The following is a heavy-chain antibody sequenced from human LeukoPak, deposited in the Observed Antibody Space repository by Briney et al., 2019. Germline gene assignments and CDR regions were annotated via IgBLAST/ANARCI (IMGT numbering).Heavy chain of an antibody. V-gene: IGHV1-2*02. CDR3: ARGSWGSSGYYSIDY. CDR1: GYTFTGYY. CDR2: INPNSGGT. Sequence: GASVKVSCKAPGYTFTGYYMHWVRQAPGQGLEWMEWINPNSGGTNYAQKFQGRVTMTRDTSISTAYMELSRLRSDDTAVYYCARGSWGSSGYYSIDYWGQGTLVTVSS. J-gene: IGHJ4*02. D-gene: IGHD3-22*01.